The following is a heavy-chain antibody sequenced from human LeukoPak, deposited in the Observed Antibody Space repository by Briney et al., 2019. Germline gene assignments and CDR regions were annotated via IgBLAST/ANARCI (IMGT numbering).Heavy chain of an antibody. CDR2: ISGSGGST. Sequence: PGGSLGLSCAASGFTFSSYAMSWVRQAPGKGLEWVSAISGSGGSTYYADSVKGRFTISRDNSKNTLYLQMNSLRAEDTAVYYCAKAPFTMIVVDYFDYWGQGTLVTVSS. D-gene: IGHD3-22*01. CDR3: AKAPFTMIVVDYFDY. V-gene: IGHV3-23*01. J-gene: IGHJ4*02. CDR1: GFTFSSYA.